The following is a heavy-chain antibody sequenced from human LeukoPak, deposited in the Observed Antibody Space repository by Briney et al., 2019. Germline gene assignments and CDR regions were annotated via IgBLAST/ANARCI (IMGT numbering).Heavy chain of an antibody. CDR1: GHTFTSYD. CDR3: ARTGYYDFWSGYYSLFDY. V-gene: IGHV1-8*03. D-gene: IGHD3-3*01. CDR2: MNPNSGNT. J-gene: IGHJ4*02. Sequence: ASVKVSCKASGHTFTSYDLNWVRQATGQGLEWMGWMNPNSGNTGYAQKFQGRVTITRNTSISTDYMELSSLRSEDTAVYYCARTGYYDFWSGYYSLFDYWGQGTLVTVSS.